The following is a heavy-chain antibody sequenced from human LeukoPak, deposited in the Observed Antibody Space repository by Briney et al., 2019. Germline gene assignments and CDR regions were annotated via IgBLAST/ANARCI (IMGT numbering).Heavy chain of an antibody. J-gene: IGHJ5*02. V-gene: IGHV4-31*03. CDR2: IYYSGST. Sequence: PSETLSLTCTVSGGSISSGGYYWSWIRQHPGKGLEWIGYIYYSGSTYYNPSLKSRVTISVDTSKNQFSLKLSSVTVADTAVYYCATRPVFCSSTSCDGFDPWGQGTLVTVSS. CDR3: ATRPVFCSSTSCDGFDP. D-gene: IGHD2-2*01. CDR1: GGSISSGGYY.